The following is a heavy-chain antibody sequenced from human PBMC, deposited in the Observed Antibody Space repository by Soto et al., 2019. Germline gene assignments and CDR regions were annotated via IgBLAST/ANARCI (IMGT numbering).Heavy chain of an antibody. Sequence: VASVKVSCKASGYTFTSYYMHWVRQAPGQGLEWMGIINPSGGSTSYAQKFQGRVTMTRDTSTSTVYMELSSLRSEDTAVYYCARGASHCSGGSCPKENWFDPWGQGTLVTVS. CDR1: GYTFTSYY. CDR3: ARGASHCSGGSCPKENWFDP. D-gene: IGHD2-15*01. J-gene: IGHJ5*02. CDR2: INPSGGST. V-gene: IGHV1-46*01.